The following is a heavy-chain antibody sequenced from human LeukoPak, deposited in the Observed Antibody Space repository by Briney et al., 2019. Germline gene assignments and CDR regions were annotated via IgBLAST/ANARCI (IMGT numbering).Heavy chain of an antibody. CDR3: ARGIAARPYYYYGMDV. J-gene: IGHJ6*02. CDR1: GLTVSSNY. Sequence: GGSLRLSCAASGLTVSSNYMSWVRQAPGKGLEWVSVIYSGGSTYYADSVKGRFTISRDNSKNTLHLQMNSLRAEDTAVYYCARGIAARPYYYYGMDVWGQGTTVTVSS. D-gene: IGHD6-6*01. CDR2: IYSGGST. V-gene: IGHV3-53*01.